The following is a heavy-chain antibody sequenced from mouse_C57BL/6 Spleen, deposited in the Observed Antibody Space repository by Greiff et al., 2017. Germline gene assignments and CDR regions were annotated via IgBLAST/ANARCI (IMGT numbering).Heavy chain of an antibody. CDR2: IHPNSGST. V-gene: IGHV1-64*01. CDR3: AREGGNYSWFAY. Sequence: QVQLQQPGAELVKPGASVKLSCKASGYTFTSYWMHWVKQRPGQGLEWIGMIHPNSGSTNYNEKFKSKATLTVDKSSSTAYMQLSSLTSEDSAVYYCAREGGNYSWFAYWGQWTLVTVSA. D-gene: IGHD2-1*01. J-gene: IGHJ3*01. CDR1: GYTFTSYW.